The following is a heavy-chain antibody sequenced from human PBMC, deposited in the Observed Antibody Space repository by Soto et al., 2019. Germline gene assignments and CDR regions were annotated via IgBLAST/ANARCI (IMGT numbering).Heavy chain of an antibody. V-gene: IGHV1-18*01. D-gene: IGHD6-13*01. CDR3: SRDLAAAGPFDC. CDR2: ISAYNGNT. Sequence: QVQLLQSGAEVKKPGASVKVSCKASGYTFTNYAFSWVRQAPGQGREWMGGISAYNGNTNYPQKLQCRVTMTTDTYTSTDYMELRSLGPDDSAVDYCSRDLAAAGPFDCWGQGTLVTVSS. J-gene: IGHJ4*02. CDR1: GYTFTNYA.